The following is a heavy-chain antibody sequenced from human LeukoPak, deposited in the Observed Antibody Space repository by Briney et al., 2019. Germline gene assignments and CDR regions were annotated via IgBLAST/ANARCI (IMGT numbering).Heavy chain of an antibody. V-gene: IGHV1-8*01. D-gene: IGHD2-8*01. Sequence: ASVKVSCKASGYTFTTYDINWVRQATGQGLEWMGWMNPNSGNTGYAQKFQGRVTMTRNTSTSTAYMELSSLRSEDTAVYYCARGQYCTSFTCPYYSDYWGQGTLVTVSP. CDR2: MNPNSGNT. J-gene: IGHJ4*02. CDR1: GYTFTTYD. CDR3: ARGQYCTSFTCPYYSDY.